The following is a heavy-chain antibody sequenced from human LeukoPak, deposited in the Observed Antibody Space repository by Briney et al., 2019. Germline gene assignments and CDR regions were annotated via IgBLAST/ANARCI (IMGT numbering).Heavy chain of an antibody. CDR2: IRYDGSNK. CDR1: GFTFSSYG. D-gene: IGHD3-10*01. J-gene: IGHJ3*02. Sequence: GGSLRLSCAASGFTFSSYGMHWVRQAPGKGLEWVAFIRYDGSNKYYADSVKGRFTISRDNSKNTLYLQMNSLRAEDTAVYYCAKGDFGELDNAFDIWGQGTMVTVSS. V-gene: IGHV3-30*02. CDR3: AKGDFGELDNAFDI.